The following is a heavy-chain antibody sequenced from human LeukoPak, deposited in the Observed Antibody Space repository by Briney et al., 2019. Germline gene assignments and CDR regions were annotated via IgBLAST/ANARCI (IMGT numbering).Heavy chain of an antibody. D-gene: IGHD5-12*01. CDR2: IYYSGST. CDR3: ARDSGYGTSPAY. J-gene: IGHJ4*02. V-gene: IGHV4-30-4*08. CDR1: GGSISSGGYY. Sequence: SETLSLTCTVSGGSISSGGYYWSWIRQHPGKGLEWIGYIYYSGSTYYNPSLKSRVTISVDTSKNQFSLKLSSVTAADTAVYYCARDSGYGTSPAYWGQGTLVTVSS.